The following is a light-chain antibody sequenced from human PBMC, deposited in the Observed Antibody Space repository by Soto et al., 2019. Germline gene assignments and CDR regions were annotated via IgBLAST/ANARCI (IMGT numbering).Light chain of an antibody. CDR1: SGSIATNY. CDR2: EDT. J-gene: IGLJ2*01. Sequence: NFMLTQPHSVSESPGKTVTISCTGSSGSIATNYVQWYQQRPGSAPTTVIYEDTQRPSGVPERFSGSIDSPSNSASLTISGLKTEDEADYYCQSYDGSDPDVVFGGGTKLTVL. V-gene: IGLV6-57*02. CDR3: QSYDGSDPDVV.